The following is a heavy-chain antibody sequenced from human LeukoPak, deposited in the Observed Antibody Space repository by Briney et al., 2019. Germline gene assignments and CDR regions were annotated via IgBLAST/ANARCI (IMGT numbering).Heavy chain of an antibody. CDR3: ARDLNIVVASDALDI. CDR2: IYTSGST. J-gene: IGHJ3*02. V-gene: IGHV4-4*07. Sequence: SETLSLTCTVSGGSISSYYLSWIRQPAGKGLEWIGRIYTSGSTNYNPSLKSRVTMSVDTSKNQFSLKLSSVTAADTAVYYCARDLNIVVASDALDICGEGTMVTVSS. CDR1: GGSISSYY. D-gene: IGHD2-15*01.